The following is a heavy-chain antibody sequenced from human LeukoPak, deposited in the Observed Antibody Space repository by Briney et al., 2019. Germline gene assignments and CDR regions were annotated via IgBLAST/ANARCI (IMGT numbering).Heavy chain of an antibody. CDR1: GFTFSSYA. V-gene: IGHV3-23*01. CDR2: ISGSGSTV. Sequence: GGSLRLSCAASGFTFSSYAMSWVRQAPGKGLEWVSAISGSGSTVYYADSVKGRFTISRDNAENSLYLQMNSLRDEDTAVYYCARDTLVYGDSPDAFDIWGQGTMVTVSS. D-gene: IGHD4-17*01. CDR3: ARDTLVYGDSPDAFDI. J-gene: IGHJ3*02.